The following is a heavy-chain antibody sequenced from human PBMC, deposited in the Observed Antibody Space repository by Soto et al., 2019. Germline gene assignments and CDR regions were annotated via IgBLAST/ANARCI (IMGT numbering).Heavy chain of an antibody. CDR1: GFTFSSYG. V-gene: IGHV3-33*01. CDR3: ARGYGSGSYWYDPFFDY. Sequence: GGSLRLSCAASGFTFSSYGMHWVRQAPGKGLEWVAVIWYDGSNEYYADSVKGRFPISRDNSKNTLHLQMNSLMAEDTAVYYCARGYGSGSYWYDPFFDYWGQGTLVTVSS. CDR2: IWYDGSNE. J-gene: IGHJ4*02. D-gene: IGHD3-10*01.